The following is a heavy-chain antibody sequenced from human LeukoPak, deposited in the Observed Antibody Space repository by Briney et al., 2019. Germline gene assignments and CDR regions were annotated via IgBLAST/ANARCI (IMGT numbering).Heavy chain of an antibody. CDR1: GLTFSSNS. Sequence: PGGSLRLSCEASGLTFSSNSMNWVRQAPGKGLEWVSSISSSSSYIYYADSVKGRFTISRDNAKNSLYLQMNSLRAEDTAVYYCARDGAKLELPFDYWGQGTLVTVSS. CDR2: ISSSSSYI. J-gene: IGHJ4*02. D-gene: IGHD1-7*01. CDR3: ARDGAKLELPFDY. V-gene: IGHV3-21*01.